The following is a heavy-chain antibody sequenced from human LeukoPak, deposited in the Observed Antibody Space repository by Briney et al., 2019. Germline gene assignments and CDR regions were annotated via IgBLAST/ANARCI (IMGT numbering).Heavy chain of an antibody. D-gene: IGHD5-24*01. V-gene: IGHV1-69*04. Sequence: ASVKASCKASGGTFSSYAISWMRQAPGQGLEWMGRIIPILGIANYAQKFQGRVTITADKSTSTAYMELSSLRSEDAAVYYCARPLRRDGYTFYWGQGTLVTVSS. J-gene: IGHJ4*02. CDR2: IIPILGIA. CDR1: GGTFSSYA. CDR3: ARPLRRDGYTFY.